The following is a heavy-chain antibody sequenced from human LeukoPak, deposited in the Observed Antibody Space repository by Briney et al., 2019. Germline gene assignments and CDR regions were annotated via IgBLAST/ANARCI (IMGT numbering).Heavy chain of an antibody. CDR2: IYTSGST. V-gene: IGHV4-4*09. J-gene: IGHJ6*03. CDR3: ARRDYMDV. Sequence: SETLTLTCTVSGGSISSYYWSWIRQPPGKGLEWIGYIYTSGSTNYNPSLKSRVTISVDTSKNQFSLKLSSVTAADTAVYYCARRDYMDVWGKGTTVTVSS. CDR1: GGSISSYY.